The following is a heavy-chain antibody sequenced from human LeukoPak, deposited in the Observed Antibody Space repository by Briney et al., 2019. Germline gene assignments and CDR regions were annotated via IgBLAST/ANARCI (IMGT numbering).Heavy chain of an antibody. CDR3: AKNEVAGYCSGGSCLRNFDF. CDR1: GFTSSSYA. J-gene: IGHJ4*02. D-gene: IGHD2-15*01. V-gene: IGHV3-23*01. Sequence: GGPLRPSCAASGFTSSSYAMSWVRQAPGEGQEWVSAISGSGASAYYADSVKGRFTISRDNSKNTLYLQMNRLRAEDTAIYYCAKNEVAGYCSGGSCLRNFDFWGQGTLVTVSS. CDR2: ISGSGASA.